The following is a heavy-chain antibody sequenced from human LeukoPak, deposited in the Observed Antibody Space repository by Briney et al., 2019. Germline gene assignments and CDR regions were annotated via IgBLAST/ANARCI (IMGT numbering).Heavy chain of an antibody. CDR1: GGSINIYY. J-gene: IGHJ4*02. V-gene: IGHV4-4*07. CDR3: AREFETQTYYYASGSTYFDT. CDR2: IYTSGST. Sequence: SETLSLTCTVSGGSINIYYWSWIRQPAGEGLEWIGRIYTSGSTDYNPSLKSRVTMSVDSSKNQFSLRLTSVTAADTAVYYCAREFETQTYYYASGSTYFDTWGQGTLVSVSS. D-gene: IGHD3-10*01.